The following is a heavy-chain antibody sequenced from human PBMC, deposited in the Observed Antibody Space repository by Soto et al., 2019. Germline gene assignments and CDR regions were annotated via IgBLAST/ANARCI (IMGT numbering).Heavy chain of an antibody. CDR2: ISGSGGST. V-gene: IGHV3-23*01. CDR1: GFSFSSYA. CDR3: AKPVRAFDI. J-gene: IGHJ3*02. Sequence: GGSLRLSCAASGFSFSSYAMSWVRQAPGKGLEWVSAISGSGGSTYYADSVKGRFTISRDNSKNTLYLQMNSLRAEEKAVYYCAKPVRAFDIWGQGTMVTVSS.